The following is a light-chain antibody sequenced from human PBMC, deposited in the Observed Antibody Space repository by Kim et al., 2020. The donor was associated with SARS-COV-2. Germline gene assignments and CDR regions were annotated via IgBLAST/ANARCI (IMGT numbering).Light chain of an antibody. J-gene: IGKJ2*01. CDR1: QSISNW. CDR2: KAS. Sequence: DIQMTQSPSTLSASVGDRVTITCRASQSISNWLAWYQQKPGKAPKLLIYKASNLESGVPSRFSGSGSGTEFTLTISSLQPDDFATYYCQQYSSYSMYTFGQGTKVDIK. V-gene: IGKV1-5*03. CDR3: QQYSSYSMYT.